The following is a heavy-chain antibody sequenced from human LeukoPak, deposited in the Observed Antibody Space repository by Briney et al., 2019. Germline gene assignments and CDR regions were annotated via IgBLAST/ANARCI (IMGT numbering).Heavy chain of an antibody. D-gene: IGHD3-22*01. V-gene: IGHV4-39*01. J-gene: IGHJ1*01. CDR1: GDSVSRSDSY. CDR3: ARRRYYDSSGYLE. Sequence: SETLSLTCTIFGDSVSRSDSYWDWIRQPPGKGLEWIGTIYYSGRTYYSPSLKSRVTLSVDMSNNQFSLTRSSVTAADTALYFCARRRYYDSSGYLEWGQGTLVTVSS. CDR2: IYYSGRT.